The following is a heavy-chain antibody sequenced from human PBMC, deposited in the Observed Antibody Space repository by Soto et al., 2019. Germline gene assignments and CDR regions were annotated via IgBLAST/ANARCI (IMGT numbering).Heavy chain of an antibody. CDR2: ISYDGTNK. D-gene: IGHD3-16*01. Sequence: GGSLRLSCAASGFTFSSFGMHWVRQAPGKGLEWVAVISYDGTNKYYADSVRGRFTISRDDSKNTLYLQMNSLRAEDTAVYYCAKVMRGGFNFRLKYGMDVWGQGTTVTVS. J-gene: IGHJ6*02. CDR1: GFTFSSFG. V-gene: IGHV3-30*18. CDR3: AKVMRGGFNFRLKYGMDV.